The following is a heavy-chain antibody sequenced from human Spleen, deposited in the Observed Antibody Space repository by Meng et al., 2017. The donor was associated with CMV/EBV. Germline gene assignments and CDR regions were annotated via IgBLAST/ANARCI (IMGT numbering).Heavy chain of an antibody. D-gene: IGHD1-20*01. V-gene: IGHV3-30*04. J-gene: IGHJ6*02. CDR3: ARNNLAMSYYYYYGMDV. Sequence: GESLKISCGASEFTFSRYTMHWVRQAPGKGLEWVAVISYDGRTEYYADSVKGRFTISRDNSKNTLYLQMNSLRVEDTAIYYCARNNLAMSYYYYYGMDVWGQGTTVTVSS. CDR2: ISYDGRTE. CDR1: EFTFSRYT.